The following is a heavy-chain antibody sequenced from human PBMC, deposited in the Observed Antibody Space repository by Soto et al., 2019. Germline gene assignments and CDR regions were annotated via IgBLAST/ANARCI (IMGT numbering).Heavy chain of an antibody. J-gene: IGHJ6*02. D-gene: IGHD3-16*01. CDR2: INPSDSYT. Sequence: PGESLKISCKGSGYSFTSYWISWVRQMPGKGLEWMGRINPSDSYTNYSPSFQGHVTISADKSISTAYLQWSSLKASDTAMYYCALPSEGDYYYYGMDVWGQGTTVTVSS. CDR1: GYSFTSYW. V-gene: IGHV5-10-1*01. CDR3: ALPSEGDYYYYGMDV.